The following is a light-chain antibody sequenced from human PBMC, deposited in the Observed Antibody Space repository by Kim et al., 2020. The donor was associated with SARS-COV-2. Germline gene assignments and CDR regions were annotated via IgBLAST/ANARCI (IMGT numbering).Light chain of an antibody. V-gene: IGKV3-11*01. CDR2: DAA. Sequence: FPRESPTLSCRAGHNVGINLAWYQQTPGQAPRLLIYDAAMRAAGIPDRFSGSGSGTDFTLTIGSLAPEDFAIYYCQQRGSWPPALTFGGGTKLEI. J-gene: IGKJ4*01. CDR1: HNVGIN. CDR3: QQRGSWPPALT.